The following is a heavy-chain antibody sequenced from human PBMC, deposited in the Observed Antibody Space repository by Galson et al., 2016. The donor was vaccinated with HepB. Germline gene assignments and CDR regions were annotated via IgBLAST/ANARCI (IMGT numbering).Heavy chain of an antibody. CDR3: ARRFRYTYGPPYGMDV. D-gene: IGHD5-18*01. J-gene: IGHJ6*02. CDR1: GGSISSSSYS. V-gene: IGHV4-39*01. CDR2: IYYSGST. Sequence: SETLSLTCTVSGGSISSSSYSWGWIRQPPGKGLEWIGSIYYSGSTYYNPSLQSRVTISVDTSKNQFSLKMSSVTAAETAVYYCARRFRYTYGPPYGMDVWGQGTTVTGSS.